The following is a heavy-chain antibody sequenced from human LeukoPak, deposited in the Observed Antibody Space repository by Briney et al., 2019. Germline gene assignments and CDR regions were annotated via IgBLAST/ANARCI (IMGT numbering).Heavy chain of an antibody. CDR3: ARDLYSSNYYYYGMDV. J-gene: IGHJ6*02. V-gene: IGHV1-18*01. CDR1: GYTFTSYG. Sequence: ASVKVSCKASGYTFTSYGISWVRRAPGQGLEWMGWISAYNGNTNYAQKLQGRVTMTTDTSTSTAYMELRSLRSADTAVYYCARDLYSSNYYYYGMDVWGQGTTVTVSS. CDR2: ISAYNGNT. D-gene: IGHD5-18*01.